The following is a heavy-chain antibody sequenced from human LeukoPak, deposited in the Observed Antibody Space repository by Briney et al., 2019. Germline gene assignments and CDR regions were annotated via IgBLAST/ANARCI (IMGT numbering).Heavy chain of an antibody. J-gene: IGHJ4*02. D-gene: IGHD4-11*01. V-gene: IGHV4-59*08. CDR3: AKRDSKGLSY. Sequence: PSETLSLTCTVSGGSISSYYWSWIRQPPGKGLEWIGYIYYSGSTNYNPSLKSRVTISVDTSKNQFSLKLSSVTAADTAVYYCAKRDSKGLSYWGQGTLVTVSS. CDR2: IYYSGST. CDR1: GGSISSYY.